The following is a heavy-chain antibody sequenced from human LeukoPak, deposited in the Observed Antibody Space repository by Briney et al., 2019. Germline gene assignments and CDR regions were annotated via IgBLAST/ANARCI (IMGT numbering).Heavy chain of an antibody. D-gene: IGHD5-18*01. V-gene: IGHV4-34*01. CDR3: ARVGWIQLWLRGRSFDY. CDR2: INHSGST. CDR1: GGSFSGYY. Sequence: SETLSLTCAVYGGSFSGYYWSWIRQPPGKGVEWIGEINHSGSTNYNPSLKSRVTISVDTSKNQFSLKLSSVTAADTAVYYCARVGWIQLWLRGRSFDYWGQGTLVTVSS. J-gene: IGHJ4*02.